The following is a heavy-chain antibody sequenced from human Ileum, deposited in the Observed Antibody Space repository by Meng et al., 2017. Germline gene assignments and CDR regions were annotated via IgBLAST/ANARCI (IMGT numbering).Heavy chain of an antibody. CDR2: IDSDANT. V-gene: IGHV3-53*04. D-gene: IGHD1-14*01. CDR1: GVTVNINY. J-gene: IGHJ4*02. Sequence: EVQLVESGGVLVHPGGSLRLSCAASGVTVNINYMTWVRQAPGKGLEWVSVIDSDANTYYADSVKGRFTISRHHSENTLYLQMNSLRPEDTAVYYCASRPGAEAGPFDYWGQGTLVTVSS. CDR3: ASRPGAEAGPFDY.